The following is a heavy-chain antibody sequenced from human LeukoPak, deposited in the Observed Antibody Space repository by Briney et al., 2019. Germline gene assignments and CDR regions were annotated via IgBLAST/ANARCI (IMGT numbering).Heavy chain of an antibody. J-gene: IGHJ6*03. V-gene: IGHV3-23*01. CDR1: GFTFSSYA. D-gene: IGHD1-26*01. Sequence: SGGSLRLSCAASGFTFSSYAMSWVRQAPGKGLEWVSAISGSGCSTYYAASVSRRFTISRDNSKNTLYLQMNSLRAEDTAVYYCATAGYGLRSSGPFYYYYYMDVWGKGTTVTVSS. CDR3: ATAGYGLRSSGPFYYYYYMDV. CDR2: ISGSGCST.